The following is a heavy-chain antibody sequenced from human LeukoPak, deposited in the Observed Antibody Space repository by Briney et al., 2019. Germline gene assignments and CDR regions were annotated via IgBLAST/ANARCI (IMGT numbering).Heavy chain of an antibody. D-gene: IGHD1-26*01. CDR1: GDSISSSNW. J-gene: IGHJ4*02. Sequence: SGTLSLTCAVSGDSISSSNWWSWVRQPPEKGLEWIGEIYHSGNTNYNPPLESRVTISLDKSKNQFSLKLNSVTAADTAVYYCARVGALGGHDFWGQGSLVTVSS. V-gene: IGHV4-4*02. CDR3: ARVGALGGHDF. CDR2: IYHSGNT.